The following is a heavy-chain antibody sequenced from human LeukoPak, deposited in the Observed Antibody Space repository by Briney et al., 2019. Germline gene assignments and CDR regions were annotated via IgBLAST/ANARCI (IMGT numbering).Heavy chain of an antibody. D-gene: IGHD2/OR15-2a*01. CDR1: GFTFSSFA. CDR3: AKATLPVAAFDI. Sequence: SGGSLRLSCAASGFTFSSFAMSWVRQAPGKGLAWVSGLSDNGGITYYADSVKGRFTISRDNSKNTLYLQMNSLRAEDTAIYYCAKATLPVAAFDIWGQGTMVTVSS. CDR2: LSDNGGIT. V-gene: IGHV3-23*01. J-gene: IGHJ3*02.